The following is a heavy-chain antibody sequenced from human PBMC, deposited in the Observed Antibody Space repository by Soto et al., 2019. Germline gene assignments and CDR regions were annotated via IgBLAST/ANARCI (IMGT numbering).Heavy chain of an antibody. Sequence: EVQLVESGGGSVQPGGSLILSCAASGFTFRNYWMGWVRQTPGKGLEWVANMNQDGGETYFMDSVKGRFTISRDNSKNSLYLQMNTLRAEDTAVYYCARDSTCPDGRSIDHWGQGALLIVSS. CDR2: MNQDGGET. J-gene: IGHJ4*02. CDR3: ARDSTCPDGRSIDH. V-gene: IGHV3-7*05. CDR1: GFTFRNYW.